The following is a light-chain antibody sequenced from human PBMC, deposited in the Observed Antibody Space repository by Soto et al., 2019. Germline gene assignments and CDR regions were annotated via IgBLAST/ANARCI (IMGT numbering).Light chain of an antibody. CDR3: QVWDSSSDLYV. J-gene: IGLJ1*01. Sequence: SYELTQPPSGSVAPGQTARITCGGNNIGSKSVHWHQQKPGQAPVLVVYDDSDRPSGIPVRFSGSNSGNTATLTISRVEAGDEADYYCQVWDSSSDLYVFGTGTKVTVL. V-gene: IGLV3-21*02. CDR2: DDS. CDR1: NIGSKS.